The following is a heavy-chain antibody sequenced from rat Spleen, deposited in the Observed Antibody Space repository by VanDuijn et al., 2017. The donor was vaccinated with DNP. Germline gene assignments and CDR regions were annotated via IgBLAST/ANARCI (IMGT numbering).Heavy chain of an antibody. CDR2: ISYDGGST. Sequence: EVQLVESGGGLVQPGRSLKLSCAASGFTFSNYDLAWVRQAPTKGLEWIASISYDGGSTNYRDSVKGRFTISRDNAKNTLYLQMNSLRSEDTATYYCARGSGTYYWYFDFWGPGTMVTVSS. J-gene: IGHJ1*01. CDR3: ARGSGTYYWYFDF. CDR1: GFTFSNYD. D-gene: IGHD5-1*01. V-gene: IGHV5S13*01.